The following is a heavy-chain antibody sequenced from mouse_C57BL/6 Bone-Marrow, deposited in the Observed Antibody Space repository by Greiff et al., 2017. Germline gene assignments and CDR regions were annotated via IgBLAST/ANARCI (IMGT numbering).Heavy chain of an antibody. V-gene: IGHV1-42*01. CDR3: ARPPFAY. CDR1: GYSFTGYY. Sequence: VQLKESGPELVKPGASVKISCKASGYSFTGYYMNWVKQSPEKSLEWIGEINPSTGGTTYNQKFKAKATLTVDKSSSTAYMQLKSLTSEDSAVYYCARPPFAYWGQGTLVTVSA. J-gene: IGHJ3*01. CDR2: INPSTGGT.